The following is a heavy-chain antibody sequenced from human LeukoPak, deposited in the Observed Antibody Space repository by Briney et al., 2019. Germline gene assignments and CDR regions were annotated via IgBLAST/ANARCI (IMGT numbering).Heavy chain of an antibody. D-gene: IGHD3-3*01. CDR3: ARDFGVIRWLDP. Sequence: GGSLRLSCAASGFTFSIYSMNWVRQSPGKGLEWVAYIGSSSRNIDYADSVKGRFTISRDNAKNSLYLQMNSLRAEDTAVYYCARDFGVIRWLDPWGQGTLVTVYS. V-gene: IGHV3-48*04. CDR1: GFTFSIYS. J-gene: IGHJ5*02. CDR2: IGSSSRNI.